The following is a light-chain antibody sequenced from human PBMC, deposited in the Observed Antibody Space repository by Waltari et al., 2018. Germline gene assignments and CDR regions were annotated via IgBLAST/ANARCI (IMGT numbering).Light chain of an antibody. CDR2: WAS. J-gene: IGKJ5*01. V-gene: IGKV4-1*01. CDR3: QQYYSTIT. Sequence: IVMTQSPDSLAVSLGERAPINCKSSQSVLYNSNNKNYLAWYQQKPGQPPQLLIYWASTRESGVPDRFSGSGSGTDFTLTISSLQAEDVAVYYCQQYYSTITFGQGTRLEIK. CDR1: QSVLYNSNNKNY.